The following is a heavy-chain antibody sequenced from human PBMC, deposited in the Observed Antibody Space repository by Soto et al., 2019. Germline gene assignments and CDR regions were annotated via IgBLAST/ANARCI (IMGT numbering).Heavy chain of an antibody. D-gene: IGHD6-6*01. V-gene: IGHV3-73*01. Sequence: EVHLVESGGGLVHPGGSLKLSCAVSGFTFSGSVMHWVRQAPGKGLEWLGRIRSRDSDYATSYAESVKGRVTISRDDSKNTASLQVTSLKIEDTALYYCTTYGNSSKGFDYWGQGTLVTVSS. CDR2: IRSRDSDYAT. J-gene: IGHJ4*02. CDR3: TTYGNSSKGFDY. CDR1: GFTFSGSV.